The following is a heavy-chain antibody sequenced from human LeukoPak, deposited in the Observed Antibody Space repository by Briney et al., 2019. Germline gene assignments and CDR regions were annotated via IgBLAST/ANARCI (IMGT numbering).Heavy chain of an antibody. V-gene: IGHV3-7*01. D-gene: IGHD5-12*01. Sequence: GGSLRLSCAASGFTFSSHWMSWVRQAPGKGLEWVANIKQEGSEKYYVDSVKGRFTISRDNAKNSLYLQMNSLRAEDTAVYYCARGEWLRSHYFDFWGQGTLVTVSS. CDR1: GFTFSSHW. CDR2: IKQEGSEK. CDR3: ARGEWLRSHYFDF. J-gene: IGHJ4*02.